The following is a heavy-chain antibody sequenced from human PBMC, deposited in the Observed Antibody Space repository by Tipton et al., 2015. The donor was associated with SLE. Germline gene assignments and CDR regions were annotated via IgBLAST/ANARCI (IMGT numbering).Heavy chain of an antibody. J-gene: IGHJ3*02. Sequence: TLSLTCTVSGDSINSHYWGWIRQPSGKGLQWIGRIYPSGCINYNPSLKSRVTMSVDTSKNQFSLRLNSVTAADTALYYCAGGGEAIMGGYAFEIWGQGTMVTVSS. D-gene: IGHD3-16*01. CDR1: GDSINSHY. CDR3: AGGGEAIMGGYAFEI. CDR2: IYPSGCI. V-gene: IGHV4-4*07.